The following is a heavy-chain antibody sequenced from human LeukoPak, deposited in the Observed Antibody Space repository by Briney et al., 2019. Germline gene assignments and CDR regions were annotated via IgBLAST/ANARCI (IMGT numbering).Heavy chain of an antibody. Sequence: ASVKVSCKASGYTFTGYYMHWVRQAPGQGLEWMGWINPNSGGTNYAQKFQGRVTMTRDTSISAAYMELTSLRSDDTAVYYCARVDDYGDKNWFDPWGQGTLVTVSS. CDR1: GYTFTGYY. D-gene: IGHD4-17*01. CDR3: ARVDDYGDKNWFDP. J-gene: IGHJ5*02. V-gene: IGHV1-2*02. CDR2: INPNSGGT.